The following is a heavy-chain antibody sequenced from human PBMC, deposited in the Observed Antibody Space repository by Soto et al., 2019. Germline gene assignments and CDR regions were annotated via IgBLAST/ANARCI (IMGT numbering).Heavy chain of an antibody. Sequence: PGGSPRLSCAASGYPFSHAWMSWVRQAPGKGLEWVGRIKTKAEGGATDYVAPVKGRFTLSRDDSKNTLYLQMNSLKIEDSGVYYCTTDQYTTFHYWGPGTLVTVSS. CDR3: TTDQYTTFHY. CDR2: IKTKAEGGAT. V-gene: IGHV3-15*01. D-gene: IGHD1-1*01. J-gene: IGHJ4*02. CDR1: GYPFSHAW.